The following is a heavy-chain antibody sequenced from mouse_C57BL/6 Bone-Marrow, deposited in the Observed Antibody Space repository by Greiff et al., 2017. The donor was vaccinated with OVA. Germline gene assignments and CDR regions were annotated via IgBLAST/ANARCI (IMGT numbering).Heavy chain of an antibody. CDR1: GYTFTSYW. D-gene: IGHD4-1*01. Sequence: QVQLQQPGTELVKPGASVKLSCKASGYTFTSYWMHWVKQRPGQGLEWIGNINPCNGGTNYNEKFKSKATLTVDKSSSTAYMQLSSLTSEDSAVDYYARSSLTWNVYLFGYWGQGTTLTVSS. CDR2: INPCNGGT. CDR3: ARSSLTWNVYLFGY. V-gene: IGHV1-53*01. J-gene: IGHJ2*01.